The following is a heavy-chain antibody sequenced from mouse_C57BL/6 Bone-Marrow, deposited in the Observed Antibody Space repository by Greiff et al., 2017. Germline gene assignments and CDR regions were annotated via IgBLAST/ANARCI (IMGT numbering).Heavy chain of an antibody. CDR3: ARQGYYYARDY. J-gene: IGHJ4*01. CDR1: GFPFSSYG. Sequence: EVKLVESGGDLVKPGGSLKLSCAASGFPFSSYGMSWVRQTPDKRLAWVATISSGGSYTYYPDSVKGRFTISRDNAKNTLYLQMSSLKSEDTAMYYCARQGYYYARDYWGQGNSVTVSS. V-gene: IGHV5-6*01. CDR2: ISSGGSYT.